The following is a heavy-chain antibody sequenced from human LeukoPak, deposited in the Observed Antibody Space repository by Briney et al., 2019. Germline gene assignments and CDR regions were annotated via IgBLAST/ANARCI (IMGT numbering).Heavy chain of an antibody. CDR1: GGTFISYA. CDR2: IIPIFGTA. J-gene: IGHJ6*03. V-gene: IGHV1-69*06. D-gene: IGHD5-18*01. Sequence: SVTVSCKASGGTFISYAISWVRQAPGQGLEWMGRIIPIFGTANYAQKFQGRVTITADKSTSTAYMELSSLRSEDTAVYYCASDGSGGYSYGYYYYYYMDVWGKGTTVTVSS. CDR3: ASDGSGGYSYGYYYYYYMDV.